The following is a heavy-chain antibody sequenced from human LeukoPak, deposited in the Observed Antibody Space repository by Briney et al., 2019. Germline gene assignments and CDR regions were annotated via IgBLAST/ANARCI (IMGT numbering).Heavy chain of an antibody. V-gene: IGHV1-2*06. CDR1: GYTFTGYY. D-gene: IGHD3-9*01. CDR3: AREGRRYFDRLLSNWFDP. Sequence: GASVKVSCKASGYTFTGYYMHWVRQAPGQGLEWMGRINPNSGGTNYAQKFQGRVTMTRDTSISTAYMELSRLRSDDTAVYYCAREGRRYFDRLLSNWFDPWGQGTLVTVSS. J-gene: IGHJ5*02. CDR2: INPNSGGT.